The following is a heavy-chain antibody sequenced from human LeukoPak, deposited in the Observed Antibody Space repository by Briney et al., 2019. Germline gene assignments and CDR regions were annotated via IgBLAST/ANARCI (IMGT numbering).Heavy chain of an antibody. CDR1: GFTFKTYA. D-gene: IGHD6-19*01. V-gene: IGHV3-64*01. CDR2: ITTDGTTT. CDR3: ARDAITSGWFDAYDM. J-gene: IGHJ3*02. Sequence: GGSLXXSCTASGFTFKTYAMHWVGQAPGRGMEDVSSITTDGTTTYHANSVKGRLTISRDNSKNTLYLQMGSLRVEDMALYYCARDAITSGWFDAYDMWGQGTMVTVSS.